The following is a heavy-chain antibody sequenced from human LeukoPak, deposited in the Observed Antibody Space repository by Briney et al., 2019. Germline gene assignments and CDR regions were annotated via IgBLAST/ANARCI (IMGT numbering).Heavy chain of an antibody. CDR2: ISAYNGNT. J-gene: IGHJ4*02. Sequence: ASVKVSCKASGYTFTSYGISWVRPAPGQGLEWMGWISAYNGNTNYAQKLQGRVTMTTDTSTSTAYMELRSLRSDDTAVYYCARGYCSSTSCPFDYWGQGTLVTVSS. CDR1: GYTFTSYG. V-gene: IGHV1-18*01. D-gene: IGHD2-2*01. CDR3: ARGYCSSTSCPFDY.